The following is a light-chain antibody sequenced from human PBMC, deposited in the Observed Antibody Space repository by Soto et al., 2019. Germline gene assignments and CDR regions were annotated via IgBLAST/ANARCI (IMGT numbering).Light chain of an antibody. CDR1: QSISSW. V-gene: IGKV1-5*01. J-gene: IGKJ4*01. Sequence: DIQMTQSPSTLSASVGDSVTITCRASQSISSWLAWYQQKPGKAPKLLIHEASRLESGVPSRFSGSESGTEFTLTISGLHPDDFATYYCQQYTTFPLTFGGGTTVEIK. CDR3: QQYTTFPLT. CDR2: EAS.